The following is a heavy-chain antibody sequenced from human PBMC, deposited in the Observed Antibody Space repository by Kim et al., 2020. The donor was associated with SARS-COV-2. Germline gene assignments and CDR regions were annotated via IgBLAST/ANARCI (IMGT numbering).Heavy chain of an antibody. CDR2: IYYSGST. CDR3: ARSLLDYGDYWYFDL. V-gene: IGHV4-59*01. D-gene: IGHD4-17*01. Sequence: SETLSLTCTVSGGSISSYYWSWIRQPPGKGLEWIGYIYYSGSTNYNPSLKSRVTISVDTSKNQFSLKLSSVTAADTAVYYCARSLLDYGDYWYFDLWGRGTLVTVSS. J-gene: IGHJ2*01. CDR1: GGSISSYY.